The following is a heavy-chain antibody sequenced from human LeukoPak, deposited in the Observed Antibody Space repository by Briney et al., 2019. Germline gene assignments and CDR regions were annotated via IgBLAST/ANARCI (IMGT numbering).Heavy chain of an antibody. J-gene: IGHJ4*02. V-gene: IGHV3-30-3*01. D-gene: IGHD6-19*01. CDR3: ARGAQWPY. CDR2: ISYDGSNK. CDR1: GFTFSSYA. Sequence: GGSLRLSCAAYGFTFSSYAMHWVRQAPGKGLEWVAVISYDGSNKYYADSVKGRFTISRDNSKNTLYLQMNSLRAEDTAVYYCARGAQWPYWGQGTLVTVSS.